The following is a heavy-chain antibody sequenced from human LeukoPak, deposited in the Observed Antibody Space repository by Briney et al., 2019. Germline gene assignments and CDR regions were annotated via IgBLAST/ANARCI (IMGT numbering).Heavy chain of an antibody. Sequence: SETLSLTCAVYGGSFSGYYWSWIRQPPGKGLEWIGEVNHSGSTNYNPSLKSRVTISVDTSKNQFSLKLSSVTAADTAVYYCARVRRSGGRFDPWGQGTLVTVSS. CDR2: VNHSGST. D-gene: IGHD3-16*01. J-gene: IGHJ5*02. CDR3: ARVRRSGGRFDP. CDR1: GGSFSGYY. V-gene: IGHV4-34*01.